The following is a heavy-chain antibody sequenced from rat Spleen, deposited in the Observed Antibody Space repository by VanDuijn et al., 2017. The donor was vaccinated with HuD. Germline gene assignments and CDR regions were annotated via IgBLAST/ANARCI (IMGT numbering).Heavy chain of an antibody. Sequence: EVQLVESGGGLVQPGRSLKLSCVASGFTFNNYWMTWIRQAPGKGLEWVASITNTGGSTYYPDSVKGRFTISRDNAKSTLYLQMNSLRSEDTATYYCTRDLRTYYGFPFDYWGQGVMVTVSS. CDR3: TRDLRTYYGFPFDY. J-gene: IGHJ2*01. D-gene: IGHD1-9*01. V-gene: IGHV5-31*01. CDR1: GFTFNNYW. CDR2: ITNTGGST.